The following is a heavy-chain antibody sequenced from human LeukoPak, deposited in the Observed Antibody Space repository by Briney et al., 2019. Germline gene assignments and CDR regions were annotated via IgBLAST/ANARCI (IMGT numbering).Heavy chain of an antibody. D-gene: IGHD1-26*01. V-gene: IGHV4-59*01. CDR3: ARVLAYSGSYLDAFDI. CDR2: IYYSGST. Sequence: SESMSLTCTVSGDSISGYYWSWMRQPPGKGLEWIGYIYYSGSTNYNPSLKSRVTISVDTSKNQFSLKLSSVTAADTAVYYCARVLAYSGSYLDAFDIWGQGTIVTVSS. J-gene: IGHJ3*02. CDR1: GDSISGYY.